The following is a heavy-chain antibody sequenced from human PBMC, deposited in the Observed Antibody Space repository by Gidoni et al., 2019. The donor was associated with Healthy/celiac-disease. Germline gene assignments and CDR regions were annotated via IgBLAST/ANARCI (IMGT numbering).Heavy chain of an antibody. CDR3: AKDTAAAGRGWFDP. V-gene: IGHV3-9*01. CDR1: GFTFDDYA. Sequence: EVQLVESGGGLVQPGRSLRLSCAASGFTFDDYAMHWVRQAPGKGLEWVSGISWNSGSIGYADSGKGRFTISRDNAKNSLYLQMNSLRAEDTALYYCAKDTAAAGRGWFDPWGQGTLVTVSS. D-gene: IGHD6-13*01. CDR2: ISWNSGSI. J-gene: IGHJ5*02.